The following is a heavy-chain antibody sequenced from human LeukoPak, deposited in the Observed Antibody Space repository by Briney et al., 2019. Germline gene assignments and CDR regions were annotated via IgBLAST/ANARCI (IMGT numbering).Heavy chain of an antibody. CDR1: GGSISSSSYY. V-gene: IGHV4-39*01. CDR2: ISYRGTT. CDR3: ARGPHPGGAGYNLVDH. J-gene: IGHJ4*02. D-gene: IGHD5-24*01. Sequence: PSETLSLTCTVSGGSISSSSYYWGWIRQPPGKGLEWIGSISYRGTTFYNPFLKSRVTISVDTSKNQFFLRVSSVTAADTAVYYCARGPHPGGAGYNLVDHWGQGTLVTVSP.